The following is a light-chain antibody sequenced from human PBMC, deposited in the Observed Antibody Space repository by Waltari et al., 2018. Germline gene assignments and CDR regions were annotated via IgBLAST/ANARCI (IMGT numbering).Light chain of an antibody. CDR1: QSVSSN. J-gene: IGKJ5*01. CDR3: QQYNNWPRA. V-gene: IGKV3-15*01. CDR2: GAS. Sequence: EIVMTQSPATLSVSPGERATLSCRASQSVSSNLAWYQQKPGQAPSLLIYGASTRATGIPARFSGGGSGTEFTLTISSLQSEDFAVYYCQQYNNWPRAFGQGTRLEIK.